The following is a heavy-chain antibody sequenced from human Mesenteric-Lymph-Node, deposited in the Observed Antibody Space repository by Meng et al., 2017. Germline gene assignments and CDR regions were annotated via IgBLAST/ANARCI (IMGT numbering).Heavy chain of an antibody. J-gene: IGHJ4*02. Sequence: ASVKVSCKASGYTFTSYAMHWVRQAPGQRLEWMGWINAGNGNTKYSQKFQGRVTITRDTSASTAYMELSSLRSEDTAVYYCARGGLHSGGDYYPFDYWGQGTLVTVSS. CDR2: INAGNGNT. D-gene: IGHD2-21*02. CDR3: ARGGLHSGGDYYPFDY. V-gene: IGHV1-3*01. CDR1: GYTFTSYA.